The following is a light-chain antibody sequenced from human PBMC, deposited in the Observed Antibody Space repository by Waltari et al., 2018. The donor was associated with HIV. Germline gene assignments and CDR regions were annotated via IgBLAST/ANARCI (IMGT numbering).Light chain of an antibody. V-gene: IGLV8-61*01. Sequence: QTVVTQEPSFSVSPGGTVTLTCGLNSGSVSTTSFPSWYQQTPGQAPRPLIYSTNMRSSGVPARFSGSILGNKAALTITGAQADDESDYYCLVHMGHGAWVFGGGTKLTVL. CDR2: STN. J-gene: IGLJ3*02. CDR1: SGSVSTTSF. CDR3: LVHMGHGAWV.